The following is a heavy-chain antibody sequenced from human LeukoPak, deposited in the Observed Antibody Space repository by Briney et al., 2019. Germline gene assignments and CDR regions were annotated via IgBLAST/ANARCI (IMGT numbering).Heavy chain of an antibody. D-gene: IGHD1-26*01. Sequence: QAGGSLRLSCAASGFTFSSYAMSWVRQAPGKGLEWVSAISGSGGSTYYADSVKGRFTISRDNSENKLYLQMHGLGAEDTAIYYCAKEGKSLGPSSLDYWGQGTLVTVFS. CDR2: ISGSGGST. CDR3: AKEGKSLGPSSLDY. CDR1: GFTFSSYA. V-gene: IGHV3-23*01. J-gene: IGHJ4*02.